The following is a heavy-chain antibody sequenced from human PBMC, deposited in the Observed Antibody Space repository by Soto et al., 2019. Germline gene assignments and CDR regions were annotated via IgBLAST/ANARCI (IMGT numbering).Heavy chain of an antibody. V-gene: IGHV3-72*01. CDR2: SRNKINSYTT. D-gene: IGHD3-10*01. Sequence: EVQLVESGGDLVQPGGSLRLSCAASGFTFSDHYMDWVRQAPGKGLEWVGRSRNKINSYTTEYAASVRGRFTISRDDSNTSLYLQMNSLKTEDTAVYYCAYIASGSGLGPYYWGQGTLVTVSS. CDR3: AYIASGSGLGPYY. CDR1: GFTFSDHY. J-gene: IGHJ4*02.